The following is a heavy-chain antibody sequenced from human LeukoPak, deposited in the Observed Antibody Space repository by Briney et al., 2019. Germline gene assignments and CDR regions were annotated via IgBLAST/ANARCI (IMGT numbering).Heavy chain of an antibody. CDR2: ISSDGSNK. J-gene: IGHJ3*02. CDR1: GFTFSKYG. Sequence: GRSLRLSCAASGFTFSKYGIHWVRQAPGKGLEWVTVISSDGSNKYYADSVKGRFTISRDNSKNTLYLQMNSLRAEDTAVYYCAKDLKRPLFYWDAFDIWGQGTMVTVSS. CDR3: AKDLKRPLFYWDAFDI. V-gene: IGHV3-30-3*01. D-gene: IGHD2-8*02.